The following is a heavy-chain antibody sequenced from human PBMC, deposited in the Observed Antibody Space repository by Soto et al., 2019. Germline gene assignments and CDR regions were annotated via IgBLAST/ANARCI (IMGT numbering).Heavy chain of an antibody. Sequence: KTGGSLRLSCAASGFTFSNAWMNWVRQAPGKGLEWVGRIKSKTDGGTTDYAAPVKGRFTISRDDSKNTLYLQMNSLKTEDTAVYYCTTDGTYYYDSSKIDAFDIWGQGTMVTVSS. CDR2: IKSKTDGGTT. CDR1: GFTFSNAW. V-gene: IGHV3-15*07. D-gene: IGHD3-22*01. J-gene: IGHJ3*02. CDR3: TTDGTYYYDSSKIDAFDI.